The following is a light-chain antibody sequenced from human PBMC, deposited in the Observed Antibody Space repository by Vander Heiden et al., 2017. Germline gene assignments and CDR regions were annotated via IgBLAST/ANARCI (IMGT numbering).Light chain of an antibody. CDR1: SSDVGGYNY. CDR3: SSYTSSSTLGYV. V-gene: IGLV2-14*01. J-gene: IGLJ1*01. CDR2: EVS. Sequence: QSALTQPASASGSPGQSITISCTGTSSDVGGYNYVSWYQRHPGKAPKLMIYEVSNRPSGVSNRFSGSKSGNTASLTISGLQAEDEADYYCSSYTSSSTLGYVFGTGTKVTVL.